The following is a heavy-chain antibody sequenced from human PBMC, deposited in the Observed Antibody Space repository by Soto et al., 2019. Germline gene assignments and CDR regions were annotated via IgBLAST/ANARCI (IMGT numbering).Heavy chain of an antibody. CDR3: AKKYTAGDDTIWCLGN. V-gene: IGHV3-30*18. D-gene: IGHD2-8*02. CDR1: GFTFSSYG. Sequence: QVQLVESGGGVVQPGRSLRLSCAASGFTFSSYGMHWVRQAPGKGLEWVAVISYDGSRKYYADSVKGRFTISRDDYKNTLYLEMDSLRTEDTAVYHCAKKYTAGDDTIWCLGNWGQGTLVTVSS. CDR2: ISYDGSRK. J-gene: IGHJ4*02.